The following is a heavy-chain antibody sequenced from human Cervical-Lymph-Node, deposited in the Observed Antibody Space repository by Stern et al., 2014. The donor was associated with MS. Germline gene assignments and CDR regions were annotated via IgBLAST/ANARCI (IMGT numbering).Heavy chain of an antibody. CDR3: ARVRFYGSGIYYALGDGMDV. Sequence: QDQLVQYGAEVKKPGASVKVSCKASGYTFTNYNIDWVRQATGQGLEWMGWMNPNSGNKGYAQRFQGRVTMTRDTSTSTAYMELSSLKAEDTAVYYCARVRFYGSGIYYALGDGMDVWGQGTTVTVSS. V-gene: IGHV1-8*01. D-gene: IGHD3-10*01. J-gene: IGHJ6*02. CDR2: MNPNSGNK. CDR1: GYTFTNYN.